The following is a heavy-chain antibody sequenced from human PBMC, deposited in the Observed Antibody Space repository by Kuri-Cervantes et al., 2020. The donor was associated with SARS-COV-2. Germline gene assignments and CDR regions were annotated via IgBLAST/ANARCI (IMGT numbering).Heavy chain of an antibody. V-gene: IGHV4-34*01. D-gene: IGHD3-3*01. Sequence: ESLKISCTVSGGSISSYYWSWIRQPPGKGLEWIGEINHSGSTNYNPSLKSRVTISVDTSKNQFSLKLSSVTAADTAVYYCARAIPSRDFWSGYSQNYYYYMDVWGKGTTVTVSS. J-gene: IGHJ6*03. CDR1: GGSISSYY. CDR3: ARAIPSRDFWSGYSQNYYYYMDV. CDR2: INHSGST.